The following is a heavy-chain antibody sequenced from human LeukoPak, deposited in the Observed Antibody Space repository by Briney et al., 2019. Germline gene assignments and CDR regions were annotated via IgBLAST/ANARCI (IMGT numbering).Heavy chain of an antibody. CDR2: ISYSGTIT. D-gene: IGHD3-10*01. CDR1: GFTLSSYE. Sequence: PGGSLRLSCVVSGFTLSSYEMNWVRQAPGKGLAWVSYISYSGTITYYADSVKGRFTMSRDNAKNSLYLQMNSLRAEDTAVYYCARGPYGSGSYYTYYYGMDVWGQGTTVTVYS. J-gene: IGHJ6*02. V-gene: IGHV3-48*03. CDR3: ARGPYGSGSYYTYYYGMDV.